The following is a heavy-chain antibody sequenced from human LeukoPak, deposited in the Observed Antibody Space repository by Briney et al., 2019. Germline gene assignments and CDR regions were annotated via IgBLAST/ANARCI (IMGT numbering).Heavy chain of an antibody. D-gene: IGHD6-13*01. CDR2: ISGSGFT. J-gene: IGHJ4*02. V-gene: IGHV3-23*01. CDR3: AKDIEPAGLFLDY. CDR1: GFTFSSYA. Sequence: PGGSLRLSCAASGFTFSSYAMSWVRQAPGKGLEWVSAISGSGFTYYADSVKGRFTISRDNSKNSLYLQMNSLRAEDTAVYYCAKDIEPAGLFLDYWGQGTLVTVSS.